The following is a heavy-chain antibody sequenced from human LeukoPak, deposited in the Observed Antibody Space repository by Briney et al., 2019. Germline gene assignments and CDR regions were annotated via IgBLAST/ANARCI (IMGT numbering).Heavy chain of an antibody. CDR3: ARDLISGPYTFDY. CDR2: ISGGPFTI. V-gene: IGHV3-48*02. D-gene: IGHD1-26*01. CDR1: GFSFSSFG. Sequence: AGSLCLSRAASGFSFSSFGMNWVRQAPGKGLEWVSYISGGPFTIYYAYSLKYRFTISRDNAKYSLYLQMNGLRDEDPAVYYCARDLISGPYTFDYWGRGTLVTVSS. J-gene: IGHJ4*02.